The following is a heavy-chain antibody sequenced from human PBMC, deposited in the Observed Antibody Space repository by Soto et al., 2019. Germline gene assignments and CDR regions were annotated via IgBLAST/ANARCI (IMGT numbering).Heavy chain of an antibody. J-gene: IGHJ4*02. D-gene: IGHD3-9*01. V-gene: IGHV2-5*01. CDR2: IYWNDDK. CDR3: AHRLAPLLIYPSFLPYFDWSTLFDY. CDR1: GFSLSTSGVG. Sequence: SGPTLVNPTQTLTLTCTFSGFSLSTSGVGVGWIRQPPGKALEWLALIYWNDDKRYSPSLKSRLTITKDTSKNQVVLTMTNMDPVDTATYYCAHRLAPLLIYPSFLPYFDWSTLFDYWGQGTLVTVYS.